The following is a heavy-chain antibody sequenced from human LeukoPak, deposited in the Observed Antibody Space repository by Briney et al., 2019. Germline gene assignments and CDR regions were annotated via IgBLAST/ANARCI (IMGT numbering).Heavy chain of an antibody. CDR3: ARVLGVTPLYYYDSSGLDY. Sequence: GGALRVSWSASGFTFSSYSINWVRQAPGKGLEWVSSIISSSSYIYYADSVKGRFTISRDNAKNSLYLQMNSLRAEDTAVYYCARVLGVTPLYYYDSSGLDYWGQGTLVTVSS. J-gene: IGHJ4*02. CDR1: GFTFSSYS. V-gene: IGHV3-21*01. D-gene: IGHD3-22*01. CDR2: IISSSSYI.